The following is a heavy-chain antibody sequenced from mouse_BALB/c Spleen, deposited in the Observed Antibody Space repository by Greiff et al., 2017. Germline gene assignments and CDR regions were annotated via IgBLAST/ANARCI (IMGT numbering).Heavy chain of an antibody. D-gene: IGHD1-2*01. J-gene: IGHJ4*01. Sequence: EVKLLESGGGLVKPGGSLKLSCAASGFTFSSYAMSWVRQTPEKRLEWVATISSGGSYTYYPDSVKGRFTISRDNAKNTLYLQMSSLRSEDTAMYYCARQGTATYDYAMDYWGQGTSVTVSS. CDR3: ARQGTATYDYAMDY. CDR2: ISSGGSYT. V-gene: IGHV5-9-3*01. CDR1: GFTFSSYA.